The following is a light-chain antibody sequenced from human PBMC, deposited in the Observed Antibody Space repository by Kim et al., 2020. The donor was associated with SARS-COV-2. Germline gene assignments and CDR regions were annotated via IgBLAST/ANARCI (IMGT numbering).Light chain of an antibody. J-gene: IGKJ1*01. V-gene: IGKV1-8*01. CDR3: QQYYSYPWT. CDR1: QGISSY. CDR2: AAS. Sequence: ATRRDKVTNTCRGRQGISSYVDWYQQKPGKAPKRLIYAASTVQSGVPSRFSGSGSGTDFTLTISCLQSEDFATYYCQQYYSYPWTFGQGTKVEIK.